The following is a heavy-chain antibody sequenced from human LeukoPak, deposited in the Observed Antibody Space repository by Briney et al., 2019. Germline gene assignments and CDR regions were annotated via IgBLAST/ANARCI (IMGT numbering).Heavy chain of an antibody. J-gene: IGHJ5*02. CDR2: IYYSGST. Sequence: SETLSLTCTVSGGSITSYYWSWIRQPPGKGLEWIGSIYYSGSTYYNPSLKSRVTISVDTSKNQFSLKLSSVTAADTAVYYCARGGPGYSSSWDRFDPWGQGTLVTVSS. V-gene: IGHV4-59*12. D-gene: IGHD6-13*01. CDR1: GGSITSYY. CDR3: ARGGPGYSSSWDRFDP.